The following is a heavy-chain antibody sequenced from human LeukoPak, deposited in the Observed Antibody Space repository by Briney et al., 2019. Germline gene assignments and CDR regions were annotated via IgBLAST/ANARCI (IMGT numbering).Heavy chain of an antibody. CDR3: ARGYCSNGVCRLFDY. D-gene: IGHD2-8*01. CDR2: IGTGGTAM. J-gene: IGHJ4*02. V-gene: IGHV3-48*02. Sequence: GGSLRLSCATSGFTFGGYSMNWVRQTPEKGLEWLSYIGTGGTAMFYAGSVKGRFTISRDNANNLLYLQMNSLRDEDTAVYYCARGYCSNGVCRLFDYWGQGTLVTVSS. CDR1: GFTFGGYS.